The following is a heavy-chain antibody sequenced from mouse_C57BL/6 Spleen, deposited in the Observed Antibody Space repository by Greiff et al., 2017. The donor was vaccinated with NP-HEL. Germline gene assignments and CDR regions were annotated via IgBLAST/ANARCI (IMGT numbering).Heavy chain of an antibody. V-gene: IGHV1-50*01. Sequence: QVQLQQPGAELVKPGASVKLSCKASGYTFTSYWMQWVKQRPGQGLEWIGEIDPSDSYTNYNQQFKGKATLTVDTSSSTAYMQLSSLTSEDSAVYYCARDWDDAMDYWGQGTSVTVSS. D-gene: IGHD4-1*01. CDR1: GYTFTSYW. CDR3: ARDWDDAMDY. CDR2: IDPSDSYT. J-gene: IGHJ4*01.